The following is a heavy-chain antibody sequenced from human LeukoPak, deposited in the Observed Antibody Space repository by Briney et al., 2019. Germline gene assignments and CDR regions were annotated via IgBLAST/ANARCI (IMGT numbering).Heavy chain of an antibody. Sequence: GGSLRLSCAASGFTFSSYSMNWVRQAPGKGLEWVAVIWYDGSNKYYADSMKGRFTISRDNSKNTLYLQMNSLRAEDTAVYYCARDRFGAVAGNFDYWGQGTLVTVSS. CDR3: ARDRFGAVAGNFDY. D-gene: IGHD6-19*01. J-gene: IGHJ4*02. CDR1: GFTFSSYS. V-gene: IGHV3-33*08. CDR2: IWYDGSNK.